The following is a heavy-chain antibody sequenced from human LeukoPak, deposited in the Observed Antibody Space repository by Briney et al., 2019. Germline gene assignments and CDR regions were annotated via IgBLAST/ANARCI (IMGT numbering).Heavy chain of an antibody. Sequence: ASVTVSCKASGYTFTSYDINWVRLAPGQGLEWMGWMNPNSGNTGYAQKFQGRVTMTRNTSISTAYMELSSLRSEDTAVYYCAKDASMVKGNWFDPWGQGTLVIVSS. J-gene: IGHJ5*02. CDR2: MNPNSGNT. D-gene: IGHD2-15*01. CDR3: AKDASMVKGNWFDP. CDR1: GYTFTSYD. V-gene: IGHV1-8*01.